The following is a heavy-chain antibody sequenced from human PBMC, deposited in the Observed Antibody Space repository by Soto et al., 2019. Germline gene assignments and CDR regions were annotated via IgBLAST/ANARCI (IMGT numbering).Heavy chain of an antibody. J-gene: IGHJ3*02. CDR2: ISSSSSYI. CDR3: ARDALPIREAFDI. CDR1: GFTFSSYS. V-gene: IGHV3-21*01. Sequence: GSLRLSCAASGFTFSSYSMNWVRQAPGKGLEWVSSISSSSSYIYYADSVKGRFTISRDNAKNSLYLQMNSLRAEDTAVYYCARDALPIREAFDIWGQGTMVTV. D-gene: IGHD1-26*01.